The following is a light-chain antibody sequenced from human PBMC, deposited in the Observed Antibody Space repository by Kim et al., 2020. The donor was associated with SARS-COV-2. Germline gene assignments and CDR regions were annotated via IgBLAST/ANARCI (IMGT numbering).Light chain of an antibody. CDR2: DAS. V-gene: IGKV1-5*01. J-gene: IGKJ2*01. CDR1: QSISRW. CDR3: QQYNSYPYT. Sequence: SASVGDRVTISWRASQSISRWSAWYQQKPGKAPKLLVFDASSLESGVPSRFSGSGSGTEFTLTISSLQPDDLATYYCQQYNSYPYTFGQGTKLEI.